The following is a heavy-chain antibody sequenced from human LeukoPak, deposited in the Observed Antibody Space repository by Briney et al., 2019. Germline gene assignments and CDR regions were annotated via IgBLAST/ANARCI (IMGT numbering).Heavy chain of an antibody. CDR2: ISGSGDVT. J-gene: IGHJ5*02. V-gene: IGHV3-21*01. CDR1: GFTFSNFD. CDR3: ARDLSGGSGGA. D-gene: IGHD3-10*01. Sequence: GGTLRLSCAASGFTFSNFDLSWVRQAPGKGLEWVSVISGSGDVTYYADSVKGRFTISRDNAKDSLYLQMNSLRAEDTAVYYCARDLSGGSGGAWGQGTLVTVSS.